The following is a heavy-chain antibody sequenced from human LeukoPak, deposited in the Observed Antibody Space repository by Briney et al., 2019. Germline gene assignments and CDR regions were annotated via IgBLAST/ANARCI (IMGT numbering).Heavy chain of an antibody. CDR2: ISCTGGTT. CDR3: AKESQQFDY. CDR1: GFTFSSYA. V-gene: IGHV3-23*01. J-gene: IGHJ4*02. Sequence: GGSLRLSCAASGFTFSSYAMSWVRQAPGKVLDWVSTISCTGGTTYYADSVKGPFTISRDNSNNTLYLQMNSVRVEDTAVYYCAKESQQFDYWGQGTLVTVSS. D-gene: IGHD6-13*01.